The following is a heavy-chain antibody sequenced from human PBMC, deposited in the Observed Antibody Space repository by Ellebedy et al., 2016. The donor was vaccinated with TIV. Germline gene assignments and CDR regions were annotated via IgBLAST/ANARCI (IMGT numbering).Heavy chain of an antibody. J-gene: IGHJ4*02. CDR3: ARGLRMYYFDY. Sequence: GESLKISXAASGFTFSSYAMSWVRQAPGKGLEWVSYISSSSSTIYYADSVKGRFTISRDNAKNSLYLQMNSLRAEDTAVYYCARGLRMYYFDYWGQGTLVTVSS. V-gene: IGHV3-48*04. CDR2: ISSSSSTI. D-gene: IGHD2/OR15-2a*01. CDR1: GFTFSSYA.